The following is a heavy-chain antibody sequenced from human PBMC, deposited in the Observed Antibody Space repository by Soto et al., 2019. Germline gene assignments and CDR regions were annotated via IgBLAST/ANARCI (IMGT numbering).Heavy chain of an antibody. CDR2: INHSGST. V-gene: IGHV4-34*01. CDR1: GGSFSGYY. J-gene: IGHJ4*02. Sequence: PSETLSLTCAVYGGSFSGYYWSCIRQPPGKGLEWIGEINHSGSTNYNPSLKSRVTISVDTSKNQFSLTLSSATAADTAVYYCARLPVSVAGTADIDYWGQGTLVTVSS. CDR3: ARLPVSVAGTADIDY. D-gene: IGHD6-19*01.